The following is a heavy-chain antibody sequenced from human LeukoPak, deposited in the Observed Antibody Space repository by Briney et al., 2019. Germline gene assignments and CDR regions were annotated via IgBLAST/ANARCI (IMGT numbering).Heavy chain of an antibody. CDR1: GFTFSSYA. J-gene: IGHJ4*02. D-gene: IGHD5-24*01. CDR3: ASNLEMATTPPDY. CDR2: ISGSGGST. Sequence: PGGSLRLSCAASGFTFSSYAMSWVRQASGKGLEWVSAISGSGGSTYYADSVKGRFTISRDNSKNTLYLQMNSLRAEDTAVYYCASNLEMATTPPDYWGQGTLVTVSS. V-gene: IGHV3-23*01.